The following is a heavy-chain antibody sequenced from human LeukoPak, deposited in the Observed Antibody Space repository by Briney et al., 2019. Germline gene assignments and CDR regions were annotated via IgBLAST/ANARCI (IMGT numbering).Heavy chain of an antibody. CDR1: GLTFSNYW. Sequence: PGGPLRLSCTASGLTFSNYWLHWVRHAPGKGLLWVSRIYTDGSRTNYADSVKGRFTISRDNDRNTLILEMNSLTAEDTAVYYCVRDGRVDYPKFGLWGQGALVTVSS. V-gene: IGHV3-74*01. CDR2: IYTDGSRT. D-gene: IGHD4-11*01. CDR3: VRDGRVDYPKFGL. J-gene: IGHJ4*02.